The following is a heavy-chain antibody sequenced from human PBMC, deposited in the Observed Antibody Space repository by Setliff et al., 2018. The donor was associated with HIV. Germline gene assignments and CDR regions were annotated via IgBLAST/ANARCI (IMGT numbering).Heavy chain of an antibody. Sequence: ASVKVSCKASGYTFSDYEIHWLRQAPGQGPEWVGWINTEHGGAYYAQHFQDRVRVTRDTSMSTVYLELSSLKSDDTATYYCATTEGGYTFNSDSSGSRYFDHWGQGTLVTV. CDR1: GYTFSDYE. J-gene: IGHJ4*02. V-gene: IGHV1-2*02. D-gene: IGHD3-22*01. CDR3: ATTEGGYTFNSDSSGSRYFDH. CDR2: INTEHGGA.